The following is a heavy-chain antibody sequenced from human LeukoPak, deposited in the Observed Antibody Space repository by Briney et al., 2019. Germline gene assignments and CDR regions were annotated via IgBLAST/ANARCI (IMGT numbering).Heavy chain of an antibody. CDR1: GGTFNSYA. V-gene: IGHV1-69*05. CDR2: IMPLFGTA. J-gene: IGHJ6*03. CDR3: ASGSLGDGYGVGDYYQYMDV. Sequence: GASVTVSCKASGGTFNSYAISWVRQAPGQGLEGRGGIMPLFGTANYAQEFQGRVTFTTDESASTAYMEVSSLRSEDTAVYYCASGSLGDGYGVGDYYQYMDVWGKGTTVTVSS. D-gene: IGHD5-24*01.